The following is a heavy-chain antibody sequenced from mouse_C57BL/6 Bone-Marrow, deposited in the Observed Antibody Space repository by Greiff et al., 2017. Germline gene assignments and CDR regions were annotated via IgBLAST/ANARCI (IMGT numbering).Heavy chain of an antibody. D-gene: IGHD2-5*01. CDR1: GFTFSDAW. V-gene: IGHV6-6*01. J-gene: IGHJ1*03. Sequence: DVHLVESGGGLVQPGGSMKLSCAASGFTFSDAWMDWVRQSPEKGLEWVAEIRNKANNHATYYAESVKGRFTISRDDSKSSVYLQMNSLRAEDTGIYYCTRPTIVTTRYFDVWGTGTTVTVSS. CDR3: TRPTIVTTRYFDV. CDR2: IRNKANNHAT.